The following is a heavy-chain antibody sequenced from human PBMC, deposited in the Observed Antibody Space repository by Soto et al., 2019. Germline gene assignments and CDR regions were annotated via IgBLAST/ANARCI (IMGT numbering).Heavy chain of an antibody. J-gene: IGHJ5*02. Sequence: LTLTCTVSRGSISSDGYSWSWIRQPPGRGLEWIGFIYHTDSPSYNPSLRGRVTISVDTSKNQIYLNLTSVTAADTAVYFCAGSSSAATNWFDPWGQGTLATVSS. CDR2: IYHTDSP. D-gene: IGHD6-13*01. V-gene: IGHV4-30-2*05. CDR1: RGSISSDGYS. CDR3: AGSSSAATNWFDP.